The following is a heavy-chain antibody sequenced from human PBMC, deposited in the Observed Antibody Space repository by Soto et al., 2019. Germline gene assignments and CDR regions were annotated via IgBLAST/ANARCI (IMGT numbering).Heavy chain of an antibody. J-gene: IGHJ5*02. V-gene: IGHV4-34*01. CDR2: INHSGST. Sequence: SETLSLTCAVYGGSFSGYYWSWIRQPPGKGLEWIGEINHSGSTNYNPSLKSRVTISVDTSKNQFSLKLSSVTAADTAVYYCARVERCSSTSCARNWFDPWGQGTLVTVSS. CDR3: ARVERCSSTSCARNWFDP. D-gene: IGHD2-2*01. CDR1: GGSFSGYY.